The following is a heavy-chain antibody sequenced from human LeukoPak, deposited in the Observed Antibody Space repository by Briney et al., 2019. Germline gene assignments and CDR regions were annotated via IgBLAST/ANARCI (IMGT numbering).Heavy chain of an antibody. D-gene: IGHD2-2*01. Sequence: GASVKVSCKASGYTFTGYYMHWVRQAPGQGLEWMGWINPNSGGTNYAQKFQGRVTMTRDTSISTAYMELSRLRSDDTAVYYCARDIVVVPFYYYYTDVWGKGTTVTVSS. J-gene: IGHJ6*03. V-gene: IGHV1-2*02. CDR3: ARDIVVVPFYYYYTDV. CDR2: INPNSGGT. CDR1: GYTFTGYY.